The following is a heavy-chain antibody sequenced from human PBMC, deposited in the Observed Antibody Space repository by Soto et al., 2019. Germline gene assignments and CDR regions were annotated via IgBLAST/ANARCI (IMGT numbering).Heavy chain of an antibody. J-gene: IGHJ3*01. CDR2: INSDGSSR. V-gene: IGHV3-74*01. CDR3: ARAGLGAFDAFDV. CDR1: GFTFSGYW. D-gene: IGHD1-26*01. Sequence: VGSLRLSCAASGFTFSGYWMHWVRQVPGKGLVWVSRINSDGSSRSYADSVKGRFTISRDNAKNTLHLQMNSLRAEDTAVYYRARAGLGAFDAFDVWGQGTLVTVSS.